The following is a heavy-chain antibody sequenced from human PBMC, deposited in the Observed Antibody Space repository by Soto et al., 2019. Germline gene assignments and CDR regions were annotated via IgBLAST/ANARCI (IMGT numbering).Heavy chain of an antibody. J-gene: IGHJ3*02. V-gene: IGHV3-23*01. Sequence: GGSLRLSCAASGFNFSSYAMSWVRQAPGKGLEWVSAISGSGGSTYYADSVKGRFTISRDNSKNTLYLQMNSLRAEDTAVYYCAKGGHTAMVRPRAHDAFDIWGQGTMVTVSS. CDR2: ISGSGGST. CDR3: AKGGHTAMVRPRAHDAFDI. D-gene: IGHD5-18*01. CDR1: GFNFSSYA.